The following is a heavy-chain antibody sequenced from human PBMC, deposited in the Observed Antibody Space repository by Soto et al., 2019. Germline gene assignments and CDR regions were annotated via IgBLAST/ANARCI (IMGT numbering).Heavy chain of an antibody. CDR1: GYTFTSYD. Sequence: GASVKVSCKASGYTFTSYDINWVRQATGQGLEWMGWMNPNSGNTGYAQKFQGRFTMTRDTSISTAYMELSSLRDEDTAVYYCAGPWNKQWGQGTPVTVSS. D-gene: IGHD1-1*01. V-gene: IGHV1-8*01. CDR3: AGPWNKQ. CDR2: MNPNSGNT. J-gene: IGHJ4*02.